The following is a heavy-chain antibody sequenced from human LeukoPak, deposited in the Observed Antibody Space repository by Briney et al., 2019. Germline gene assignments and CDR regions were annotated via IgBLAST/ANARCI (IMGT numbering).Heavy chain of an antibody. J-gene: IGHJ4*02. V-gene: IGHV3-23*01. Sequence: GGSLRLSCAASGFTLRSYWMSWVRQAPGKGLEWVSAISGSGGSTYYADSVKGRFTISRDNSKNTLYLQMNSLRAEDTAVYYCAKHQPGIQLWLKGLDYWGQGTLVTVSS. CDR1: GFTLRSYW. CDR2: ISGSGGST. D-gene: IGHD5-18*01. CDR3: AKHQPGIQLWLKGLDY.